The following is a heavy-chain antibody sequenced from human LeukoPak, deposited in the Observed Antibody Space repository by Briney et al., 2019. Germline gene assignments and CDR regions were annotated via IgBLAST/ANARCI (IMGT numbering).Heavy chain of an antibody. J-gene: IGHJ4*02. CDR3: ARLTGGSSGRYFDY. CDR2: IYYSGST. Sequence: SETLSLTCTVSGGSISSGGYYWSWIRQHPGKGLEWIGYIYYSGSTYYNPSLKSRVTISVDTSKNQFSLKLSSVTAADTAVYYCARLTGGSSGRYFDYWGQGTLVTVSS. D-gene: IGHD6-19*01. CDR1: GGSISSGGYY. V-gene: IGHV4-31*03.